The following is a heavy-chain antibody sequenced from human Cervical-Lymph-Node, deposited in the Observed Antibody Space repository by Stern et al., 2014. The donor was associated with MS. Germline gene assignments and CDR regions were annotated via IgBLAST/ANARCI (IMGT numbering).Heavy chain of an antibody. V-gene: IGHV4-59*01. D-gene: IGHD5-12*01. CDR3: ARQYGYRGYDPTSEMDV. J-gene: IGHJ6*02. CDR1: GGSISSYY. CDR2: VYNSGTT. Sequence: QVQLKESDPGLVKPSETLSLTCTMSGGSISSYYWNWIRQPPGKALEWIGYVYNSGTTNYNPSLNSRVSISIDSSKNQFSLTVSSVTAADTAMYYCARQYGYRGYDPTSEMDVWGQGTTVIVSS.